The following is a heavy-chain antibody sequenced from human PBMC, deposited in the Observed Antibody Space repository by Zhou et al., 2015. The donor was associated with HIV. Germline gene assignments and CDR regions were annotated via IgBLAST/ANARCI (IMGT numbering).Heavy chain of an antibody. D-gene: IGHD7-27*01. J-gene: IGHJ2*01. CDR2: IIPMFGTA. CDR3: AREGWGSWYFDL. V-gene: IGHV1-69*06. Sequence: QVQLVQSGTEVKKPGSSVKVSCKTSGDTFSAYSISWVRQAPGQGLEWMGGIIPMFGTANYAQKFQGRVTITADKSTSTAYLELSSLRYEDTAVYYCAREGWGSWYFDLWGRGTLVTVSS. CDR1: GDTFSAYS.